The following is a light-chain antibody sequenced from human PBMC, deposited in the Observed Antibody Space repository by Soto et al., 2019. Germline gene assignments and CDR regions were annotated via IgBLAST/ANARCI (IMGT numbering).Light chain of an antibody. CDR1: HSLLYGDGNTY. CDR2: KVS. J-gene: IGKJ1*01. Sequence: DVEMTQSPLSLPVTLGQPASISCRSSHSLLYGDGNTYLNWFQQRAGQSPRRLIYKVSNRDSGVPERFSGSGSDTDFTLKISRVEAEDVGVYYCMQGTHWPPTFGQGTNVEIK. CDR3: MQGTHWPPT. V-gene: IGKV2-30*01.